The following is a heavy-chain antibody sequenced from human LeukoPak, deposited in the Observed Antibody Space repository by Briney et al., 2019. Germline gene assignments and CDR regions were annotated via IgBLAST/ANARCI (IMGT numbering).Heavy chain of an antibody. CDR1: GFTFSSYA. Sequence: GGSLRLSCAASGFTFSSYAMSWVRQAPGKGLEWVSGISGSGGSTCYADSVQGRVTITRDNSKNTVYLQMNSLRAEDTAVYYCEKEGGGSPLDYWGQGTLVTVSS. CDR2: ISGSGGST. J-gene: IGHJ4*02. D-gene: IGHD3-16*01. V-gene: IGHV3-23*01. CDR3: EKEGGGSPLDY.